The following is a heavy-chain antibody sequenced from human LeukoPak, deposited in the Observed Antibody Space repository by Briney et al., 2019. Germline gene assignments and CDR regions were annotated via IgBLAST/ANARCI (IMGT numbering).Heavy chain of an antibody. V-gene: IGHV1-2*02. J-gene: IGHJ5*02. CDR3: ARDPIYSNYWFDP. Sequence: GASVKVSCKASGYTFTGYYIHWVRQAPGQGLEWMGWINPNSGVTNFAQKFQGRVTMTRDTSITSAYMGLTRLTSDDTAVYYCARDPIYSNYWFDPWGQGTLVTVSS. CDR1: GYTFTGYY. CDR2: INPNSGVT. D-gene: IGHD4-11*01.